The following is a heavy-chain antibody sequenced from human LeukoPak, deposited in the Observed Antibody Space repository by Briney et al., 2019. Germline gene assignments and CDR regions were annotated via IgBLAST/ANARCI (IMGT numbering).Heavy chain of an antibody. J-gene: IGHJ6*02. Sequence: GGSLRLSCAASGFTFSDYYMSWIRQAPGKGLEWVSYITPSSSYTYYADSVKGRLTVSRDNAKNSLYLQMNSLRAEDTAVYYCARGHFGLDVWGQGTTVTVSS. V-gene: IGHV3-11*05. CDR1: GFTFSDYY. CDR2: ITPSSSYT. CDR3: ARGHFGLDV.